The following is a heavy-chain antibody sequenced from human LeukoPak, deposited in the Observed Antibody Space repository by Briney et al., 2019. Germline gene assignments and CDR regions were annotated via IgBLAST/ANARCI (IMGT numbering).Heavy chain of an antibody. CDR1: GYTFTSYD. CDR2: MNPNSGNT. CDR3: LRDAQRPRLTPDY. J-gene: IGHJ4*02. Sequence: ASVKVSCKASGYTFTSYDINWVRQATEQGLEWMGWMNPNSGNTGYAQKFQGRVTMTRNTSISTAYMELSSLRSEDTAVYYCLRDAQRPRLTPDYWGQGTLVTVSS. V-gene: IGHV1-8*01. D-gene: IGHD6-25*01.